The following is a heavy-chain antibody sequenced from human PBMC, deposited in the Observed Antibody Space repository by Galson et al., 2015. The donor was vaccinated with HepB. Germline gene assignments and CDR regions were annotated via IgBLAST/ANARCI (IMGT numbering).Heavy chain of an antibody. CDR2: MNPNSGNT. Sequence: SVKVSCKASGYTFISFDINWVRQAPGQGLEWMGWMNPNSGNTGYAQKFQGRVTMTRNTSTSTVYMELSSLRSDGTAVYYCAREGGTLSRLDPWGQGTLVTVSS. V-gene: IGHV1-8*01. CDR1: GYTFISFD. CDR3: AREGGTLSRLDP. J-gene: IGHJ5*02. D-gene: IGHD3-16*01.